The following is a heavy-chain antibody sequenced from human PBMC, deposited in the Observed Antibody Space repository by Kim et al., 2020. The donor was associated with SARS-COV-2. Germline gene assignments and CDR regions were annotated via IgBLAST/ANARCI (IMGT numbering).Heavy chain of an antibody. CDR2: IYYSGST. D-gene: IGHD1-7*01. Sequence: SETLSLTCTVSGGSISSYYCSWIRQPPGKGLEWIGYIYYSGSTNYNPSLKSRVTISVDTSKNQFSLKLSSVTAADTAVYYCARQDWNYFDPWGQGTLVTVSS. J-gene: IGHJ5*02. CDR3: ARQDWNYFDP. CDR1: GGSISSYY. V-gene: IGHV4-59*08.